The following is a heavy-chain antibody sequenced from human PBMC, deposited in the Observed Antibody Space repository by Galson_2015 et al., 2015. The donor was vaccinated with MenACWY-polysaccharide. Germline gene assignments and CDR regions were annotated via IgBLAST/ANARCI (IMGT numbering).Heavy chain of an antibody. Sequence: SVKVSCKASGGTFSSYAISWVRQAPGQGLEWMGGIIPIFGTANYAQKFQGRVTITADESTSTAYMELSSLRSEDTAVYYCASGDTAMDGPEDYYYYMDVWGKGTTVTVSS. CDR3: ASGDTAMDGPEDYYYYMDV. CDR2: IIPIFGTA. V-gene: IGHV1-69*13. CDR1: GGTFSSYA. J-gene: IGHJ6*03. D-gene: IGHD5-18*01.